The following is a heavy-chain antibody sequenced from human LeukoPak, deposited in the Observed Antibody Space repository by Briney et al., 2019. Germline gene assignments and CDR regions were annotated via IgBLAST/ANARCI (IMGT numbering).Heavy chain of an antibody. CDR1: GFTFTSFA. V-gene: IGHV3-23*01. CDR2: ISRSGVAT. Sequence: PGGSLRLSCAASGFTFTSFAMSWVRQAPGKGLEWVSTISRSGVATYYANSVKGRFTISRDNAKNSLYLQMNSLRAEDTAVCYCARGEGGVVVPADYWGQGTLVTVSS. J-gene: IGHJ4*02. D-gene: IGHD2-2*01. CDR3: ARGEGGVVVPADY.